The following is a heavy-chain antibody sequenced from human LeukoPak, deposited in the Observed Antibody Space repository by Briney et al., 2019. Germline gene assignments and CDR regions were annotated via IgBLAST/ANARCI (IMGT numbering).Heavy chain of an antibody. CDR2: VNHFEST. Sequence: SETLSLTCAVYGGSFRGYYCSWIRQPPPKGLEWMGEVNHFESTNYNPSLNLRVTISIDTSKNQLYLTLSSVTAADTAVYYCARFSARPQTYSYGGNAWGQGTLVTVSS. D-gene: IGHD5-18*01. CDR1: GGSFRGYY. J-gene: IGHJ4*02. V-gene: IGHV4-34*01. CDR3: ARFSARPQTYSYGGNA.